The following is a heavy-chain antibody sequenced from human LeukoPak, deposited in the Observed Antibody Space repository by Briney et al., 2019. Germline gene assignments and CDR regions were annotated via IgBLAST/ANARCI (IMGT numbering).Heavy chain of an antibody. CDR2: INPNNGNT. CDR1: EYTFTTFD. V-gene: IGHV1-8*01. D-gene: IGHD3-10*01. Sequence: ASVKVSCKASEYTFTTFDINWVRQATGQGLEWMGWINPNNGNTGFAQKFQGRVTMTRNISLSTAYMELTSLKSEDTAVYYCATQMGLLWFGELLNYWGQGTLVTVSS. J-gene: IGHJ4*02. CDR3: ATQMGLLWFGELLNY.